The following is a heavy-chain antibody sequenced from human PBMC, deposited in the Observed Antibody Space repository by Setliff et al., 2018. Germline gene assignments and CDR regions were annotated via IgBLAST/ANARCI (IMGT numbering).Heavy chain of an antibody. D-gene: IGHD3-22*01. V-gene: IGHV2-26*02. CDR3: ARIRHSFDTSGYYDPSHAFDI. CDR2: IFSNDEK. Sequence: KPSETLSLTCSVYGDSINSDYWAWIRQPPGKALEWLAHIFSNDEKSYSTSLKSSLTISKDTSKSQVVLTMTNMDPVDTATYYCARIRHSFDTSGYYDPSHAFDIWGRGTMVTVSS. CDR1: GDSINSDYWA. J-gene: IGHJ3*02.